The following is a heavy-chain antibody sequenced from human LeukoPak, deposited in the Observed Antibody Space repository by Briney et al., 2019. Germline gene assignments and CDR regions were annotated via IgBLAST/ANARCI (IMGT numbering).Heavy chain of an antibody. D-gene: IGHD4-17*01. CDR2: IRYDGSNK. V-gene: IGHV3-30*02. CDR1: GFTFSSYG. Sequence: GGSLRLSCAASGFTFSSYGMHWVRQAPGKGLEWVAFIRYDGSNKYYADSVKGRFTISRDNSKNTLYLQMNSLRAEDTAVYYCAKAAMYGDYPSYNWFDPWGQGTLVTVPS. CDR3: AKAAMYGDYPSYNWFDP. J-gene: IGHJ5*02.